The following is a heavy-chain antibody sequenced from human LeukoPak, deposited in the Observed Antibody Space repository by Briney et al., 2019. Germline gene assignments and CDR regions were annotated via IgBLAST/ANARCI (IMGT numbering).Heavy chain of an antibody. CDR2: VKSKSDGGTI. Sequence: GGSLRLSCAASGISFRNAWMSWVRQAPGKGLEWVGRVKSKSDGGTIDYAAPVKGRFAISTDDSKVTLYLQMNSLQIEDTGVYYCTTDRGIAVRPAFDYWGQGTLVTVSS. CDR3: TTDRGIAVRPAFDY. V-gene: IGHV3-15*01. D-gene: IGHD6-6*01. J-gene: IGHJ4*02. CDR1: GISFRNAW.